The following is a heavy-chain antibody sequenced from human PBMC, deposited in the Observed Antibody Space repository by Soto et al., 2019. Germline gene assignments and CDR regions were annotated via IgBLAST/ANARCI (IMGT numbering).Heavy chain of an antibody. CDR2: IYPGDSDT. J-gene: IGHJ6*02. CDR3: ARSTSRYYGSGSYSGMYGMDV. Sequence: GESLKISCKGSGYSFTSYCIGWVRQMPGKGLEWMGIIYPGDSDTRYSPSFQGQVTISADKSISTAYLQWSSLKASDTAMYYCARSTSRYYGSGSYSGMYGMDVWGQGTTVTVSS. D-gene: IGHD3-10*01. V-gene: IGHV5-51*01. CDR1: GYSFTSYC.